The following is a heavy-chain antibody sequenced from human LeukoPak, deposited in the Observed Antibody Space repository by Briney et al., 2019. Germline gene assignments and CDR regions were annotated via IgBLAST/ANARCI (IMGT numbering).Heavy chain of an antibody. CDR1: GYTFTGYY. V-gene: IGHV1-2*02. Sequence: ASVKVSCKASGYTFTGYYMHWVRQAPGQGLEWMGWINPNSGGTNYAQKFQGRVTMTRDTSTSTVYMELSSLRSEDTAVYYCATSPTTGTTHWFDPWGQGTLVTVSS. CDR3: ATSPTTGTTHWFDP. J-gene: IGHJ5*02. D-gene: IGHD1-1*01. CDR2: INPNSGGT.